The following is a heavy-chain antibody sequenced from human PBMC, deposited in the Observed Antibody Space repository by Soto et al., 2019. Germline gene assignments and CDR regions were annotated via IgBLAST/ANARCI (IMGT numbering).Heavy chain of an antibody. V-gene: IGHV4-30-2*01. CDR3: AAGGGLPRYY. Sequence: QLQLQESGSGLVKPSQTLSLTCAVSGGSISSGGYSWSWIRQPPGNGLEWIGYIYHSGSTSYNPSLKSRVTISVDRSKNQFSLKLSSVPAADTAVYYCAAGGGLPRYYWAQGTLVTVSS. CDR1: GGSISSGGYS. J-gene: IGHJ4*02. D-gene: IGHD5-12*01. CDR2: IYHSGST.